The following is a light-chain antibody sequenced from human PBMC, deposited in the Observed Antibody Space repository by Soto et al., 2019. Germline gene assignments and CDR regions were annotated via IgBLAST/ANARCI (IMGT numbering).Light chain of an antibody. V-gene: IGKV1-5*03. CDR1: QSISVW. J-gene: IGKJ1*01. CDR2: KAS. CDR3: QQYNSYSPT. Sequence: DIQMTQSPSILSASVGDSVTITCRASQSISVWLAWYQQKAGKAPNLLIYKASRLESGVPSRFSGSGSETEFTLTISGLQPGDSATYYCQQYNSYSPTFGQGTKVDIK.